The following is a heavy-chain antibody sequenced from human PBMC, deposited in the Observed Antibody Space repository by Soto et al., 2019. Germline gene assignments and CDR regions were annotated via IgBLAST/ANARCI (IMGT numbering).Heavy chain of an antibody. CDR2: IYWDDDR. CDR3: ARRNHDDSLDY. Sequence: QITLKESGPTLVKPTQTLTLTCTFSGFSLSSSRVGVGWIRQPPGKALEWLALIYWDDDRRYSPSLKSRPTITKDTSKNQVVLEMTDMDPVDTATYYCARRNHDDSLDYWGQGTLVTVSS. D-gene: IGHD1-1*01. V-gene: IGHV2-5*02. CDR1: GFSLSSSRVG. J-gene: IGHJ4*02.